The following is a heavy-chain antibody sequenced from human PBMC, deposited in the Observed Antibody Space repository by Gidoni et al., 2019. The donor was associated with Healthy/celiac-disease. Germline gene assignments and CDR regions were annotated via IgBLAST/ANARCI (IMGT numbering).Heavy chain of an antibody. J-gene: IGHJ4*02. CDR1: GFTFRSYA. CDR2: ISGSGDST. D-gene: IGHD6-6*01. V-gene: IGHV3-23*01. CDR3: AKGSSSCLVH. Sequence: EVQLLESGGGLVQPGGSLRLSCAASGFTFRSYAMSWVRQAPGKGLECVSAISGSGDSTYYADSVKGRFTISRDNTKNTLYLQMNSLRAEDTAVYYCAKGSSSCLVHWGQGTLVTVSS.